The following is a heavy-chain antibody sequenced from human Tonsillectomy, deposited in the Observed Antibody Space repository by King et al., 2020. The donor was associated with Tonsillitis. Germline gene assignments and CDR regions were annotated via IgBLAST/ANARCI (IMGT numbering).Heavy chain of an antibody. V-gene: IGHV5-51*01. CDR3: ASGGPVAPNADYYYDNPGYYPFDY. CDR1: GYSFSNYW. J-gene: IGHJ4*02. Sequence: QLVQSGAEVKKPGESLKISCKGSGYSFSNYWIVWVRQMPGKGLECMGIIYPGDSDTKYSPSFQGQVTISADKSISTAYLQWSSLEATDTAMYYGASGGPVAPNADYYYDNPGYYPFDYWGQGTLVTVSS. CDR2: IYPGDSDT. D-gene: IGHD3-22*01.